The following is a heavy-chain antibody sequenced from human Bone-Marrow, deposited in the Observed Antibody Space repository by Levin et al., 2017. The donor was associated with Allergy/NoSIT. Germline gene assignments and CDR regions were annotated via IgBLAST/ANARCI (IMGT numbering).Heavy chain of an antibody. J-gene: IGHJ6*02. Sequence: GESLKISCAASGFTFSSYEMNWVRQAPGKGLEWVSYISSSGSTIYYADSVKGRFTISRDNAKNSLYLQMISLRAEDTAVYYCARDGSPPYYYGSGRGYGMDVWGQGTTVTVSS. D-gene: IGHD3-10*01. V-gene: IGHV3-48*03. CDR2: ISSSGSTI. CDR3: ARDGSPPYYYGSGRGYGMDV. CDR1: GFTFSSYE.